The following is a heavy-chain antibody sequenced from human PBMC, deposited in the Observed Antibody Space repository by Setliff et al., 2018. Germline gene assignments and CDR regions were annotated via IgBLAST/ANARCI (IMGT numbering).Heavy chain of an antibody. CDR3: AKGGTYRYFDF. Sequence: PSETLSLTCAASGGSFSDYYWTWIRQPPGKGLEWIGEINHSGNTKSKPSLKSRVTITVDPSKNQFSLKLRSVTAADTAVYYCAKGGTYRYFDFWGQGALVTVSS. CDR1: GGSFSDYY. J-gene: IGHJ4*02. V-gene: IGHV4-34*01. D-gene: IGHD1-1*01. CDR2: INHSGNT.